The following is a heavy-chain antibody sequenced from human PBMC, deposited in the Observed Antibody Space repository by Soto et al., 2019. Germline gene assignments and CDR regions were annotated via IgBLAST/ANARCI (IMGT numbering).Heavy chain of an antibody. Sequence: TSETLSLTCAVSGGSISSSNWWSWVRQPPGKGLEWIGEIYHSGSTNYNPSLKSRVTISVDKSKNQFSLKLSSVTAADTAVYYCAGTYYYDSSDYYDLVPPGSFDIWGQGTMVTVSS. D-gene: IGHD3-22*01. CDR3: AGTYYYDSSDYYDLVPPGSFDI. CDR1: GGSISSSNW. CDR2: IYHSGST. V-gene: IGHV4-4*02. J-gene: IGHJ3*02.